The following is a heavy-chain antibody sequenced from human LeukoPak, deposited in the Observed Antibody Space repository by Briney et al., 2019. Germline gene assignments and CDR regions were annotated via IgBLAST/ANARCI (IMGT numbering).Heavy chain of an antibody. V-gene: IGHV7-4-1*02. CDR3: ARESYRGSHLADDY. Sequence: GASVKVSCKASGYTFTSYYMHWVRQAPGQGLEWMGWINTNTGNPTYAQGFTGRFVFSLDTSVSTAYLQISSLKAEDTAVYYCARESYRGSHLADDYWGQGTLVTVSS. CDR2: INTNTGNP. J-gene: IGHJ4*02. D-gene: IGHD1-26*01. CDR1: GYTFTSYY.